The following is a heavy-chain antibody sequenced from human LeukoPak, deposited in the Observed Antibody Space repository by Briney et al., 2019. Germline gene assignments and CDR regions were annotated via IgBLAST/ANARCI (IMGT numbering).Heavy chain of an antibody. J-gene: IGHJ5*02. V-gene: IGHV4-31*03. D-gene: IGHD2-2*03. CDR2: IYHRGNT. CDR3: ARTSGYCSSTSCYAGWFDP. Sequence: SQTLSLTCTVSGGSISSGGYYWSWIRQHPGKGLEWIGYIYHRGNTHYNPALKSRITISVDTSKNQFSLRLTSVTAADTAVYYCARTSGYCSSTSCYAGWFDPWGQGTLVTVSS. CDR1: GGSISSGGYY.